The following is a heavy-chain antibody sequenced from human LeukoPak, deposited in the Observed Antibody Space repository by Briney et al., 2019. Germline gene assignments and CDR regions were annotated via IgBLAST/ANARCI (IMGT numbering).Heavy chain of an antibody. CDR3: ARSAVDSYGNYYYYGMDV. D-gene: IGHD5-18*01. J-gene: IGHJ6*02. Sequence: ASVKVSCKASGYTFTSYGISWVRQAPGQGLEWMGWISAYNGNTNYAQKLQGRVTMTTDTSTSTAYMELRSLRSDDTAVYYYARSAVDSYGNYYYYGMDVWGQGTTVTVSS. CDR2: ISAYNGNT. CDR1: GYTFTSYG. V-gene: IGHV1-18*01.